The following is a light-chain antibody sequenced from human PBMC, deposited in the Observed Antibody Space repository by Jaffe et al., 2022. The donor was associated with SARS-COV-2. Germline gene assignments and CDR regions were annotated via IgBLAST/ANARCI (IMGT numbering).Light chain of an antibody. V-gene: IGLV1-51*02. Sequence: QSVLTQPPSVSAAPGQKVTISCSGSSSNIGNNYVSWYQQLPGTAPKLLMYENNKRPSGIPDRFSGSKSGTSATLGITGLQTGDEADYYCGTWDSSLSVGVFGGGTKLTVL. CDR3: GTWDSSLSVGV. J-gene: IGLJ3*02. CDR2: ENN. CDR1: SSNIGNNY.